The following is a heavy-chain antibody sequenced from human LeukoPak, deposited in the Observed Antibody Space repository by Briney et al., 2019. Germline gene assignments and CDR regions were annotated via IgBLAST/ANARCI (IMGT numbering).Heavy chain of an antibody. D-gene: IGHD5-18*01. CDR1: GGTFSSYT. CDR2: IIPILGIA. V-gene: IGHV1-69*02. J-gene: IGHJ3*02. Sequence: ASVKVSCKASGGTFSSYTISWVRQAPGQGLEWMGRIIPILGIANYAQKFQGRVTITADKSTSTAYMALSSLRSEDTAVYYCARYSYDGAFDIWGQGTMVTVSS. CDR3: ARYSYDGAFDI.